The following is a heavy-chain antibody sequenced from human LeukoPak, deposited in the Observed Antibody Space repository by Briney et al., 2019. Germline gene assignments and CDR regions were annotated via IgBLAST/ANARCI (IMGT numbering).Heavy chain of an antibody. J-gene: IGHJ4*02. CDR3: ARLTYYYGSGSYWPGYFDY. D-gene: IGHD3-10*01. CDR2: IYPGDSDT. V-gene: IGHV5-51*01. CDR1: GYSFTSYW. Sequence: GESLKISCKGSGYSFTSYWIGWVRQMPGKGLEWMGIIYPGDSDTRYSPSFQGQVTISVDKSISTAYLQWSSLKASDTAMYYCARLTYYYGSGSYWPGYFDYWGQGTLVTASS.